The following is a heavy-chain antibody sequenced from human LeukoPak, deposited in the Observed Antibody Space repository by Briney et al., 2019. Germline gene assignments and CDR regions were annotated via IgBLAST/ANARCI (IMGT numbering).Heavy chain of an antibody. CDR2: INHSGST. J-gene: IGHJ3*02. CDR3: ARGPRSGYYLDDAFDI. D-gene: IGHD3-22*01. CDR1: GGSFSGYY. V-gene: IGHV4-34*01. Sequence: SETLSLTCAVYGGSFSGYYWSWIRQPPGKGLGWIGEINHSGSTNYNPSLKSRVTISVDTSKNQFSLKLSSVTAADTAVYYCARGPRSGYYLDDAFDIWGQGTMVTVSS.